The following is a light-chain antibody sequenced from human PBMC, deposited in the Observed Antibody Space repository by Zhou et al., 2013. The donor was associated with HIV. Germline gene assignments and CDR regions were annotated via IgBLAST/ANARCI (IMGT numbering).Light chain of an antibody. Sequence: EIVLTQSPGTLSLSPGERATLSCRASQSVSSIYLAWYQHRPGQGPRLLIYGASSRATGVPDRFSGSGSGADFTLTISRLEPEDFAVFYCQQYGNSPFTFGPGTRVNMK. CDR3: QQYGNSPFT. CDR2: GAS. J-gene: IGKJ3*01. V-gene: IGKV3-20*01. CDR1: QSVSSIY.